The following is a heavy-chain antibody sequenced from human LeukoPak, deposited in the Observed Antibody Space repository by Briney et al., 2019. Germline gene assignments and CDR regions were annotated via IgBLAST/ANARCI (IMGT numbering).Heavy chain of an antibody. V-gene: IGHV4-59*01. J-gene: IGHJ4*02. D-gene: IGHD4-17*01. CDR2: IHYSGST. CDR3: VYGDFDY. CDR1: GGSISPYY. Sequence: PSETLSLTCSVSGGSISPYYWSWIRQPPGKGLEWIGYIHYSGSTNYNPSLKSRVSMSVDTSKNQFSLKLNSVTAADTAVYYCVYGDFDYWGQGTLVTVSS.